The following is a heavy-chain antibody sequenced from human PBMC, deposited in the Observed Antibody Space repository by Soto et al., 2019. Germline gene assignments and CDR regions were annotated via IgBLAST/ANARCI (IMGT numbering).Heavy chain of an antibody. CDR1: GYTFTSYA. V-gene: IGHV1-3*01. CDR3: ARGWKGSSWLLYLDY. D-gene: IGHD6-13*01. CDR2: INAGNGNT. Sequence: ASVKVSCKASGYTFTSYAMHWVRQAPGQRLEWMGWINAGNGNTKYSQKFQGRVTITRDTSASTAYMELSSLRSEDTAVYYCARGWKGSSWLLYLDYWGQGTLVTVSS. J-gene: IGHJ4*02.